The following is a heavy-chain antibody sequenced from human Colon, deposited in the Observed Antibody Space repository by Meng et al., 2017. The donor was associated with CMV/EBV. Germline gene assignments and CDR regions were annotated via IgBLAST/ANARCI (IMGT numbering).Heavy chain of an antibody. Sequence: SGDSVSNYWIGWVRQMPGKGLEWMGIIYSGDSDTRYNPSFLGQVTISADKSISTAYLQWSSLQASDTAMYYCARVVAAAGPLNYFDSWGQGTLVTVSS. J-gene: IGHJ4*02. CDR1: GDSVSNYW. CDR3: ARVVAAAGPLNYFDS. CDR2: IYSGDSDT. D-gene: IGHD6-13*01. V-gene: IGHV5-51*01.